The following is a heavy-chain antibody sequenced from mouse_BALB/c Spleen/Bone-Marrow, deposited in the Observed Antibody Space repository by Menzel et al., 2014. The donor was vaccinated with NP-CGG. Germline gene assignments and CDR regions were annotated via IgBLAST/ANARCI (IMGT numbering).Heavy chain of an antibody. CDR2: ISSVGIYT. J-gene: IGHJ4*01. V-gene: IGHV5-6-4*01. CDR3: TRDLYDGYSYYAMDY. D-gene: IGHD2-3*01. Sequence: EVNLVESGGGLVKPGGSLKLSCAASGFTFSSYTMSWVRQTPEKGLEWVATISSVGIYTYYPDSVKGRFTISRDNAKNTLYLQMSSLKSEDTAMYYCTRDLYDGYSYYAMDYWGQGTSVTVSS. CDR1: GFTFSSYT.